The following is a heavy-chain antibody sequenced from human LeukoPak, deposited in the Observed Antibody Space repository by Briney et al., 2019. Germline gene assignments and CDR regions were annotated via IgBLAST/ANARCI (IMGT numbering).Heavy chain of an antibody. CDR3: ARANYDFWSGPGIDAFDI. D-gene: IGHD3-3*01. CDR2: IIPIFGTA. V-gene: IGHV1-69*13. J-gene: IGHJ3*02. CDR1: GGTFSSYA. Sequence: SVKVSCKASGGTFSSYAISWVRQAPGQGLEWMGGIIPIFGTANYAQKFQGRATITADESTSTAYMELSSLRSEDTAVYYCARANYDFWSGPGIDAFDIWGQGTLVTVSS.